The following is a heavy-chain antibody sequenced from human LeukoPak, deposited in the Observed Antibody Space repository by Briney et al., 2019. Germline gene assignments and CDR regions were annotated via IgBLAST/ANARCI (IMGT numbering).Heavy chain of an antibody. Sequence: SETLSLTCTVSGGSISTYYWNWIRQPPGKGLEWIGYIYYSGTTNYNPSLKSRVSMSVDTSKNQFSLKLSSVTAADTAVYYCARDGGGSTGWYKGLMIDWGQGTLVTVSS. CDR2: IYYSGTT. V-gene: IGHV4-59*12. CDR1: GGSISTYY. D-gene: IGHD3-16*01. CDR3: ARDGGGSTGWYKGLMID. J-gene: IGHJ4*02.